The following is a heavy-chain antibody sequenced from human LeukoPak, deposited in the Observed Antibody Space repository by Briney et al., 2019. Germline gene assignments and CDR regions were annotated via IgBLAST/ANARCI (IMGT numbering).Heavy chain of an antibody. CDR3: ARTNYLLRYFDY. J-gene: IGHJ4*02. V-gene: IGHV2-70*16. Sequence: TLSLTCTVSGGSISSYYWSWIRQPPGKALEWLARIDWDGDKFYSTALKSRPIISKDTSRNQVTLIMTNMDPVDTATYYCARTNYLLRYFDYWGQGALVTVSS. CDR2: IDWDGDK. D-gene: IGHD3-9*01. CDR1: GGSISSYYW.